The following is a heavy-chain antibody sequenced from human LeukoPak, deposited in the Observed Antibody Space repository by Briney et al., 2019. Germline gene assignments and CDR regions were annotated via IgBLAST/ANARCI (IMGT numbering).Heavy chain of an antibody. CDR3: ARGRGRITAMVPLDY. CDR1: GGSISSYY. Sequence: PSETLSLTCTVSGGSISSYYWSWIRQPPGKGLEWIGYIYYSGSTNYNPSLKSRVTISVDTSKNQFSLKLSSVTAADTAVYYCARGRGRITAMVPLDYWGQGTLVTVSS. CDR2: IYYSGST. D-gene: IGHD5-18*01. V-gene: IGHV4-59*01. J-gene: IGHJ4*02.